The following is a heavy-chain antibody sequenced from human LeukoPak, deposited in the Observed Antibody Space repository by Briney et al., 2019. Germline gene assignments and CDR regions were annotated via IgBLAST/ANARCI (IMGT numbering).Heavy chain of an antibody. CDR3: VRMYSSSYFDS. D-gene: IGHD6-19*01. Sequence: SVKASCKASGATFINFPFSWVRQAPGQGLEWMGRIIPVIGTGNYAQKFQGRITITADETTSTAYMELSSLRLEDTAVYYCVRMYSSSYFDSWGQGTQVTVSS. V-gene: IGHV1-69*11. CDR2: IIPVIGTG. CDR1: GATFINFP. J-gene: IGHJ4*02.